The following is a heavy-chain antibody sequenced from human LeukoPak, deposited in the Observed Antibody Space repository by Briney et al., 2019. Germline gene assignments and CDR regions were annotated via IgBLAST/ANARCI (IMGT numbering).Heavy chain of an antibody. CDR2: IYYSGST. J-gene: IGHJ4*02. CDR1: GGSISSSSYY. D-gene: IGHD1-7*01. CDR3: ASPEKSGTGTTPFDY. Sequence: SETLSLTCTVSGGSISSSSYYWGWIRQPPGKGLEWIGSIYYSGSTYYNPSLKSRVTISVDTSKNQFSLKLSSVTAADTAVYYCASPEKSGTGTTPFDYWGQGTLVTVSS. V-gene: IGHV4-39*01.